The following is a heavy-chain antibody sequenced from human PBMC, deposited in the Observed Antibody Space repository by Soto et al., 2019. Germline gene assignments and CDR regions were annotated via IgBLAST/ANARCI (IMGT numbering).Heavy chain of an antibody. CDR2: GSA. J-gene: IGHJ5*02. Sequence: QVQLVQSGAEVKKPGSSVKVSCKASGGTFSIYTISWVRQAPGQGLEWMGGSANSAQKFQGRLTVTADESKSTVYLELSSLTSEDTAVYYCAREGPPDIAWFDPWGQGNLVSVSS. CDR3: AREGPPDIAWFDP. D-gene: IGHD2-15*01. V-gene: IGHV1-69*01. CDR1: GGTFSIYT.